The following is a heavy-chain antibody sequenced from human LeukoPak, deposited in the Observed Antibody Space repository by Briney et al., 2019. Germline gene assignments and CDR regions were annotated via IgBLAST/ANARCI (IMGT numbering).Heavy chain of an antibody. D-gene: IGHD3-3*01. V-gene: IGHV3-33*08. CDR2: IWYDGSNK. CDR1: GFTFSSYA. J-gene: IGHJ6*02. Sequence: PGRSLRLSCAASGFTFSSYAMHWVRQAPGKGLEWVAVIWYDGSNKYYADSVKGRFTISRDNSKNTLYLQMNSLRAEDTAVYYCARGVRFLEWPSKNYYGMDVWGQGTTVTVSS. CDR3: ARGVRFLEWPSKNYYGMDV.